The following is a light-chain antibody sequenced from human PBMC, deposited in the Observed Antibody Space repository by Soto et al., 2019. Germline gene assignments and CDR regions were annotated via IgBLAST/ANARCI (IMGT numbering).Light chain of an antibody. V-gene: IGKV3-15*01. CDR3: QQYNNWPLMLT. CDR2: GAS. CDR1: QGVTTN. Sequence: EIVMTQSPAALSVSPGERATLSSRAGQGVTTNFAWYQQKSGQSPRLLIYGASTRATGIPARFSGSGSGTEFTLTISSLQSEDFAVYYCQQYNNWPLMLTFGGGTKVDIK. J-gene: IGKJ4*01.